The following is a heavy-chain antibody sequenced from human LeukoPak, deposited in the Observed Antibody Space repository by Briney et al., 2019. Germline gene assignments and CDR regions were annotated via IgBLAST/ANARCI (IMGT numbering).Heavy chain of an antibody. V-gene: IGHV1-69*13. CDR1: GGTFSSYA. D-gene: IGHD3-3*01. CDR3: ATVCFVSLRFLGWLTRPKMTWFAP. CDR2: IIPIFGTA. J-gene: IGHJ5*02. Sequence: SVKVSCKASGGTFSSYAISWVRQAPGQGLEWMGGIIPIFGTANYAQKFQGRVTITADESTSTAYMELSSLRSEDTAVYYCATVCFVSLRFLGWLTRPKMTWFAPGGRGPRVTVS.